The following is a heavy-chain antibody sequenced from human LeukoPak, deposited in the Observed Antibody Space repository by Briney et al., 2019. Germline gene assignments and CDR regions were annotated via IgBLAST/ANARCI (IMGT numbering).Heavy chain of an antibody. CDR3: AREPQDHSSEDY. CDR1: GGSISSSSYY. D-gene: IGHD6-19*01. Sequence: SETLSLTCTVSGGSISSSSYYWGWIRQPPGKGLEWIGSIYYSGSTYYNPSLKCRVTISVDTSKNQFSLKLSSVTAADTAVYYCAREPQDHSSEDYWGQGTLVTVSS. CDR2: IYYSGST. J-gene: IGHJ4*02. V-gene: IGHV4-39*02.